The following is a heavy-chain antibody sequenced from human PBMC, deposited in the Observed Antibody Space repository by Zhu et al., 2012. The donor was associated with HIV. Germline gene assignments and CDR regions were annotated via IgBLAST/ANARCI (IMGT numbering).Heavy chain of an antibody. Sequence: QVQLQESGPGLVKPSDTLSLTCAVSGYSISSSNWWGRIRQPPGKGLEWIAYMSYSGSTYYNVSLKSRVTMSVDTSKNQFSLKLRPVTAVDTAVYYCARIREDILTGFYYYYMDVWGKGTTVTVSS. D-gene: IGHD3-9*01. CDR1: GYSISSSNW. J-gene: IGHJ6*03. CDR3: ARIREDILTGFYYYYMDV. CDR2: MSYSGST. V-gene: IGHV4-28*01.